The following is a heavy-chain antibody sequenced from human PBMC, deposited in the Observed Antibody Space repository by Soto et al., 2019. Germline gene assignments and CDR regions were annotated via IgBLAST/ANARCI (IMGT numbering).Heavy chain of an antibody. CDR3: ATEYYYDSSGYYFGLDV. D-gene: IGHD3-22*01. Sequence: GGSLTRSCTGSGSTFSSYAMSWNRPAPGQGLECVSGISGSGETTYYADSVKGRLTISRDNSKNTLFLEMNSLRAEDTAVYYCATEYYYDSSGYYFGLDVWGQGTTVTVSS. CDR2: ISGSGETT. J-gene: IGHJ6*02. V-gene: IGHV3-23*01. CDR1: GSTFSSYA.